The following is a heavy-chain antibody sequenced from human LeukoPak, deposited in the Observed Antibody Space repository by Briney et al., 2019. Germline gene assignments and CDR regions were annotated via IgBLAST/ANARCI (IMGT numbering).Heavy chain of an antibody. V-gene: IGHV4-59*01. CDR1: GGSISSYY. J-gene: IGHJ4*02. Sequence: SETLSLTCTVSGGSISSYYWSWIRQPPGKGLEWIGYIYYSGSTNYNPSPKSRVTISVDTSKNQFSLKLSSVTAADTAVYYCARDQGSGWYGDFDYWGQGTLVTVSS. CDR2: IYYSGST. CDR3: ARDQGSGWYGDFDY. D-gene: IGHD6-19*01.